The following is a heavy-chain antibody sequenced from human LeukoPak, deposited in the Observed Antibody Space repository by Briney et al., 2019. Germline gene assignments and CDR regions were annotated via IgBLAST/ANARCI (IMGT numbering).Heavy chain of an antibody. J-gene: IGHJ4*02. CDR1: GDSISNNY. CDR2: INYSGGT. V-gene: IGHV4-59*12. D-gene: IGHD3-22*01. CDR3: ARVRYYYDSSGYIRPSGYFDY. Sequence: SETLSLTCTVTGDSISNNYWSWIRQPPGEGLEWIGYINYSGGTKYNPSLKSRVTISVDTSKNQFSLKLSSVTAADTAVYYCARVRYYYDSSGYIRPSGYFDYWGQGTLVTVSS.